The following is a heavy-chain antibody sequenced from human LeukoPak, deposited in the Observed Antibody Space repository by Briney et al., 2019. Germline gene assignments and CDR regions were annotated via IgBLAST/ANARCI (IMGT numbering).Heavy chain of an antibody. CDR1: GFTFNMYS. V-gene: IGHV3-21*01. J-gene: IGHJ3*02. Sequence: GGSLTLSCAASGFTFNMYSMNWVRQAPGNGLEWVSSISSSSSYIYYVDSLKGRFTISRDNAKNSLYLQMNSLRAEDTAVYYCATLGENGFDIWGQGTMVTVSS. CDR3: ATLGENGFDI. D-gene: IGHD3-16*01. CDR2: ISSSSSYI.